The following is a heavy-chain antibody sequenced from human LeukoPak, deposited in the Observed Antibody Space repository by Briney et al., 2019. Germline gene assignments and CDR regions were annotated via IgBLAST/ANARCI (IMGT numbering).Heavy chain of an antibody. CDR3: ATPSGSYDSSGYWAFDI. V-gene: IGHV5-51*01. CDR2: IHPGDSDT. CDR1: GYSFTSYW. D-gene: IGHD3-22*01. Sequence: GESLKISCKGSGYSFTSYWIGWVRQMPGKGLEWMGIIHPGDSDTRYSPSFQGQVTISADKSISTAYLQWSSLKASDTAMYYCATPSGSYDSSGYWAFDIWGQGTMVTVSS. J-gene: IGHJ3*02.